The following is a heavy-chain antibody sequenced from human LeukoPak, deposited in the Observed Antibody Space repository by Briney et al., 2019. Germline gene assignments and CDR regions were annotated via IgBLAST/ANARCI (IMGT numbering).Heavy chain of an antibody. V-gene: IGHV4-34*01. CDR1: GGSFSGYY. CDR2: MNHRGST. D-gene: IGHD3-3*01. J-gene: IGHJ5*01. Sequence: SETLSLTCAVYGGSFSGYYWSWIRQPPGKGLEWIGEMNHRGSTNYNPSLTSRVTISVDTSKSQFSLKLSSVTAADTAVYYCARVRRSLNWFDSWGQGTLVTVSS. CDR3: ARVRRSLNWFDS.